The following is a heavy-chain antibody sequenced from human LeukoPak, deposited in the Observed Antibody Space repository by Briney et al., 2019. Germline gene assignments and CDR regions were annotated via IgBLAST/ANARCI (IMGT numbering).Heavy chain of an antibody. CDR3: ANVDTAMDFDY. J-gene: IGHJ4*02. CDR2: ISISGGTT. CDR1: AFAFSNHA. D-gene: IGHD5-18*01. Sequence: GESLRLSCTASAFAFSNHAMSWVRQAPGKGLEWVSSISISGGTTYYADSVKGRFTISRDNSKNTLYLQMNSLRAEDTAVYYCANVDTAMDFDYWGQGTLVTVSS. V-gene: IGHV3-23*01.